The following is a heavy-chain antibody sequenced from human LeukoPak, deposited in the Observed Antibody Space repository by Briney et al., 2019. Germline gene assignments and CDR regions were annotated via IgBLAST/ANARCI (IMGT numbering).Heavy chain of an antibody. Sequence: GASVTVSCTASGYTFTSYAMHWVRQAPGQRLEWMGWINAGNGNTKYSQEFQGRVTITRDTSTSTAYMELRSLRSDDTAVYYCARDWGREAPYDYWGQGTLVTVSS. J-gene: IGHJ4*02. CDR1: GYTFTSYA. V-gene: IGHV1-3*01. CDR3: ARDWGREAPYDY. CDR2: INAGNGNT. D-gene: IGHD3-16*01.